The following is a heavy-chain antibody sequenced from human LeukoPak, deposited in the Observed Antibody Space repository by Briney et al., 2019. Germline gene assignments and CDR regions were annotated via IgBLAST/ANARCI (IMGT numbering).Heavy chain of an antibody. J-gene: IGHJ4*02. CDR1: GYTFTGYY. CDR3: ARSRSSWSFNY. V-gene: IGHV1-2*02. Sequence: ASVKVSCKASGYTFTGYYMHWVRQAPGQGLEWLGWINPNSGGTNYAQKFQGRVTMTRDTSISTAYMELSRLRSDDTAVYYCARSRSSWSFNYWGQETLVTVSS. D-gene: IGHD6-13*01. CDR2: INPNSGGT.